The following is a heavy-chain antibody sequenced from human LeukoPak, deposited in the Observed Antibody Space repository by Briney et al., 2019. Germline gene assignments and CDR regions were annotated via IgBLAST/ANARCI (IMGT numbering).Heavy chain of an antibody. CDR2: IIPILGIA. V-gene: IGHV1-69*04. Sequence: ASVKVSCEASGGTFSSYAISWVRQAPGQGLEWMGRIIPILGIANYAQKFQGRVTITADKSTSTAYMELSSLRSEDTAVYYCAKEPKYSSGRLYYFDYWGQGTLVTVSS. CDR3: AKEPKYSSGRLYYFDY. J-gene: IGHJ4*02. D-gene: IGHD6-19*01. CDR1: GGTFSSYA.